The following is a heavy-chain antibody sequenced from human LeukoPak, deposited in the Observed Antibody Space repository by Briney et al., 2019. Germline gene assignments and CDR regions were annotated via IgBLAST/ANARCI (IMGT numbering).Heavy chain of an antibody. D-gene: IGHD6-19*01. Sequence: AGGSLRLSCAASGFTVGSNYMSWVRQAPGKGLEWVSVIYSGGSTYYADSVKGRFTISRDNSKNTLYLQMNSLRAEDTAVYYCARDHVAGPQLRYWGQGTLVTVSS. J-gene: IGHJ4*02. CDR3: ARDHVAGPQLRY. CDR1: GFTVGSNY. CDR2: IYSGGST. V-gene: IGHV3-66*01.